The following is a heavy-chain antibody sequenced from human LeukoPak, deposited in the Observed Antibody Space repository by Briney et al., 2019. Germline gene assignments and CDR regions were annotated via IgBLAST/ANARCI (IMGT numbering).Heavy chain of an antibody. Sequence: PSETLSLTCAVYGGSFSSYYWGWIRQPPGKGLEWIGSIYYSGSTYYNPSLKSRVTISVDTSKNQFSLKLSSVTAADTAVYYCARHVRSSWGPFDYWGQGTLVTVSS. CDR2: IYYSGST. V-gene: IGHV4-39*01. CDR3: ARHVRSSWGPFDY. D-gene: IGHD6-13*01. J-gene: IGHJ4*02. CDR1: GGSFSSYY.